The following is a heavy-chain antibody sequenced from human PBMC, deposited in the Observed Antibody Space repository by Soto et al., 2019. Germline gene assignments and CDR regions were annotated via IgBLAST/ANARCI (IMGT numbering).Heavy chain of an antibody. Sequence: EVQLVESGGGLVRPGRSLRLSCTASGFTFDDYAMHWVRQAPGRGLEWVSGITWNSGNIAYADSVKGRFTIARDDDNNSLYLKMNSLRPEDTALYYCVKDSFADFHRVLSTAEYFFDCWGHGTLVTVSS. J-gene: IGHJ4*01. CDR2: ITWNSGNI. D-gene: IGHD2-15*01. CDR1: GFTFDDYA. V-gene: IGHV3-9*01. CDR3: VKDSFADFHRVLSTAEYFFDC.